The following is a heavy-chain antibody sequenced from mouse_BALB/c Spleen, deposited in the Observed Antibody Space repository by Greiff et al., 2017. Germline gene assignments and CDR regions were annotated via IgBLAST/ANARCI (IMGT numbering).Heavy chain of an antibody. Sequence: LVESGGGLVKPGGSLKLSCAASGFAFSSYDMSWVRQTPEKRLEWVAYISSGGGSTYYPDTVKGRFTISRDNAKNTLYLQMSSLKSEDTAMYYCARHSHTTVDYFDYWGQGTTLTVSS. CDR3: ARHSHTTVDYFDY. CDR2: ISSGGGST. CDR1: GFAFSSYD. V-gene: IGHV5-12-1*01. D-gene: IGHD1-1*01. J-gene: IGHJ2*01.